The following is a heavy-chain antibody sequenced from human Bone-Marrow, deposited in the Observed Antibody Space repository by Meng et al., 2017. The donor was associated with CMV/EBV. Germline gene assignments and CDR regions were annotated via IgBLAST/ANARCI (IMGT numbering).Heavy chain of an antibody. D-gene: IGHD6-19*01. V-gene: IGHV1-2*02. CDR1: GYTFTSYG. CDR2: INTNSGGT. CDR3: ARDKVASSGWYDY. Sequence: QVQLVQCGVEVKKPGASVKVSCKASGYTFTSYGISWVRQAPGQGLEWMGWINTNSGGTNYAQKFQGRVTMTRDTSISTAYMELSRLRSDDTAVYYCARDKVASSGWYDYWGQGTLVTVSS. J-gene: IGHJ4*02.